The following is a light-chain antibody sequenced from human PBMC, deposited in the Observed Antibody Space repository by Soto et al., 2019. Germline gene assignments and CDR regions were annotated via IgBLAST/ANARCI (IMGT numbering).Light chain of an antibody. V-gene: IGKV1-5*03. CDR2: AAS. CDR1: QTISSW. CDR3: QHNNSYSEA. Sequence: DIHMTQSPSTLSASVIDRVTITFLASQTISSWLAWYHQKAWNAPMLLNDAASILKSGVPSRFSGRGSGTDFTITISILHPDDFTYYYYQHNNSYSEAFGQGTKVDIK. J-gene: IGKJ1*01.